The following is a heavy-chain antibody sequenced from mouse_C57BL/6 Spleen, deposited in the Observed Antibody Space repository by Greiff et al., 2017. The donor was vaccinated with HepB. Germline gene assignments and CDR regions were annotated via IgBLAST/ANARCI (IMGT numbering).Heavy chain of an antibody. V-gene: IGHV10-1*01. D-gene: IGHD1-1*01. CDR1: GFSFNTYA. CDR3: VRGVTTVVYWYFDV. J-gene: IGHJ1*03. CDR2: IRSKSNNYAT. Sequence: EVHLVESGGGLVQPQGSLKLSCAASGFSFNTYAMNWVRQAPGKGLEWVARIRSKSNNYATYYADSVKDRFTISRDDSESMLYLQMNNLKTEDTAMYYCVRGVTTVVYWYFDVWGTGTTVTVSS.